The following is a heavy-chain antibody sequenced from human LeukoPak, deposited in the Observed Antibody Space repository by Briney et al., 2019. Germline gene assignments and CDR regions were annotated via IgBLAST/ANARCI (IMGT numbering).Heavy chain of an antibody. CDR2: IYTSGFT. J-gene: IGHJ4*02. V-gene: IGHV4-4*07. CDR1: GGSISSYY. Sequence: SETLSLTCTVSGGSISSYYWSWIRQPAGKGLEWIGRIYTSGFTNYNPSLKSRVTISVDTSKNQFSLKLSSVTAADTAVYYCARDQGATSPQYYFDYWGQGTLVTVSS. D-gene: IGHD5-12*01. CDR3: ARDQGATSPQYYFDY.